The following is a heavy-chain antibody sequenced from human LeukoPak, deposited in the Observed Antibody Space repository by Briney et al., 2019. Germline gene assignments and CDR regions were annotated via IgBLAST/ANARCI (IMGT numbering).Heavy chain of an antibody. CDR2: IIPIFGTA. D-gene: IGHD3-9*01. Sequence: ASVKVSCTASGGTFSSYAISWVRQAPGQGLEWMGGIIPIFGTANYAQKFQGRVTITADKSTSTAYMELSSLRSEDTAVYYCARGEFGYFDWLLSNYYGMDVWGKGTTVTVSS. V-gene: IGHV1-69*06. CDR1: GGTFSSYA. J-gene: IGHJ6*04. CDR3: ARGEFGYFDWLLSNYYGMDV.